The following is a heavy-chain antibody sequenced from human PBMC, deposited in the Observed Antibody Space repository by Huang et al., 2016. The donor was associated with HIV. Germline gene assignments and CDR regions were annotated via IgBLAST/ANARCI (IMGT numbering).Heavy chain of an antibody. CDR2: INPVVNP. CDR3: ARVEYAYGSRRLLY. CDR1: GGSISGFY. Sequence: QVQLQQWGAGLLKPSETLSLTCAVYGGSISGFYWTGIRQPPGKGLEWLGEINPVVNPNYTPSLKSRFTISEDTSKNQFSLKLISVTAADTSVYYCARVEYAYGSRRLLYWGQGTLVTVST. D-gene: IGHD2-8*01. J-gene: IGHJ4*02. V-gene: IGHV4-34*01.